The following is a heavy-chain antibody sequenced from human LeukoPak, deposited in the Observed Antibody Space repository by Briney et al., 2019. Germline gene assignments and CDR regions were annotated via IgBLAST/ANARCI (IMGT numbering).Heavy chain of an antibody. J-gene: IGHJ6*03. CDR1: GFTFSSYE. Sequence: GGSLRLSCAASGFTFSSYEMNWVRQAPGKGLEWVSYISSSGSTIYYADSVKGRFTISRDNAKNSLYLQMNSLRAEDTAVYYCAKGGGYEAQYYYYYLDVWGKGTAVTISS. V-gene: IGHV3-48*03. D-gene: IGHD5-12*01. CDR2: ISSSGSTI. CDR3: AKGGGYEAQYYYYYLDV.